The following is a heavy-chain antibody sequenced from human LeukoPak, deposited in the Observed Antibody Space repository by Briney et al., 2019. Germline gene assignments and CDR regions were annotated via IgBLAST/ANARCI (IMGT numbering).Heavy chain of an antibody. CDR1: GFTFSSYW. Sequence: PGGSLRLSCAASGFTFSSYWMSWVRQAPGKGLEWVSGINWNGGSTGYADSVKGRFTISRDNAKNSLYLQMNSLRAEDTALYYCARDNGGDYGYWFDPWGQGTLVTVSS. CDR3: ARDNGGDYGYWFDP. CDR2: INWNGGST. V-gene: IGHV3-20*04. J-gene: IGHJ5*02. D-gene: IGHD4-17*01.